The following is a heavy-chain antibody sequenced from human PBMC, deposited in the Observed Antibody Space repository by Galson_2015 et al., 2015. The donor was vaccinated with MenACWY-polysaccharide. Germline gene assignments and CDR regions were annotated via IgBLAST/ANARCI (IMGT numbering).Heavy chain of an antibody. CDR1: GFTFTSLW. CDR2: IKQDGTDK. CDR3: ARGRGTTVGVDF. Sequence: SLRLSCAASGFTFTSLWMTWVRQAPGKGLEWVANIKQDGTDKYYVDSVKGRFTISRDNAKNSLYLQMNSLRADDTAVYYCARGRGTTVGVDFLGQGTLVTVSS. V-gene: IGHV3-7*04. J-gene: IGHJ4*02. D-gene: IGHD4-17*01.